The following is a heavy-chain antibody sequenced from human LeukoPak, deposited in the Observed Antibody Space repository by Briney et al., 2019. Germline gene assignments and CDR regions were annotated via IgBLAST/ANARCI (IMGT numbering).Heavy chain of an antibody. Sequence: GEPLKISCQGSGYSFTTYWIGWVRQVPGEGLEWMGIIQPGNPDIRYSPSFQGQVTISADQSITTAHLQWSSLKASDTAIYYCARHEARSSWGTIDYWGLGTLVTVSS. J-gene: IGHJ4*02. CDR1: GYSFTTYW. V-gene: IGHV5-51*01. CDR3: ARHEARSSWGTIDY. CDR2: IQPGNPDI. D-gene: IGHD1-1*01.